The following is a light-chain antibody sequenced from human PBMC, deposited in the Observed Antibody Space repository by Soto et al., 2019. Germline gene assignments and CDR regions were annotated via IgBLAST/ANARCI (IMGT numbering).Light chain of an antibody. CDR1: QSVSGN. CDR2: GAS. Sequence: EIVMTQSPATLSVSPGERATLSCRASQSVSGNLAWYQQKPGQAPRLLIYGASTRATGIPATFRGSGSGTEFTLTISSLQSEDVAVYYCQQYNNWLITFGQGTRLEIK. J-gene: IGKJ5*01. CDR3: QQYNNWLIT. V-gene: IGKV3-15*01.